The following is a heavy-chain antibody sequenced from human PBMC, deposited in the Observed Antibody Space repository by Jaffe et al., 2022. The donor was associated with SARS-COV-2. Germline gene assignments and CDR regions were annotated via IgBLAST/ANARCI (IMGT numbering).Heavy chain of an antibody. CDR1: GYTFTGYF. D-gene: IGHD6-19*01. CDR2: IHPSDGGT. Sequence: QVQLVQSGAEVKKPGASVKVSCKASGYTFTGYFMHWVRQAPGQGLEWMGLIHPSDGGTTYAQKFQGRVTMTRDTSTSTVYLDLSSLTSDDTAVYYCAREAGSCDYWGQGTLVTVSS. J-gene: IGHJ4*02. CDR3: AREAGSCDY. V-gene: IGHV1-46*01.